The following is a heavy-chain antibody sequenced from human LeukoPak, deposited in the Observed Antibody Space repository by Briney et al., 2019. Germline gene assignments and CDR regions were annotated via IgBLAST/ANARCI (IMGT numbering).Heavy chain of an antibody. Sequence: PSETLSLTCAVYGGSFSGYYWSWIRQPPGKGREWMGESNHSGSTNYNPSLKSRLTISVDTSKNHFSLKLSSVTAPDTAVYYCARGRSTTVTTWYYFDYWGQGTLVTVSS. V-gene: IGHV4-34*01. CDR2: SNHSGST. D-gene: IGHD4-17*01. J-gene: IGHJ4*02. CDR3: ARGRSTTVTTWYYFDY. CDR1: GGSFSGYY.